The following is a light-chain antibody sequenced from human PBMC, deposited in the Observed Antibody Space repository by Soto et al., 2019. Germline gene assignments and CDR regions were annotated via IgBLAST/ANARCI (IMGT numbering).Light chain of an antibody. Sequence: DIQMTQSPPSLSASVGDRVTITCQASHDIGNSLNWYQDKPGQAPKLVIHDAYNLETGVPSTFSGNGYGTDFTFTISSLRPEDIATYYCQKSDHLPLFGPGTKVDIK. CDR3: QKSDHLPL. CDR2: DAY. V-gene: IGKV1-33*01. CDR1: HDIGNS. J-gene: IGKJ3*01.